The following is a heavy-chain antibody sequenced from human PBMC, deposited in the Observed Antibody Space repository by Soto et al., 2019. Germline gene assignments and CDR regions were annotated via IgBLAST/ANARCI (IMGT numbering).Heavy chain of an antibody. Sequence: SETLSLTXTVSGGSISSGDYYWSWIRQPPGKGLEWIGYIYYSGSTYYNPSLKSRVTISVDTSKNQFSLKLSSVTAADTAVYYCARDQRDGYTYYYYYGMDVWGQGTTVTVSS. CDR3: ARDQRDGYTYYYYYGMDV. V-gene: IGHV4-30-4*01. CDR1: GGSISSGDYY. J-gene: IGHJ6*02. CDR2: IYYSGST. D-gene: IGHD5-12*01.